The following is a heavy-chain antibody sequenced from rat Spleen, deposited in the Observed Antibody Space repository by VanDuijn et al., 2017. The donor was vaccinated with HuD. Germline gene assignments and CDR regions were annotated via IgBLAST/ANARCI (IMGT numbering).Heavy chain of an antibody. V-gene: IGHV5S23*01. CDR1: GFTYSNYV. CDR3: VRHGYTRYYFDY. D-gene: IGHD1-9*01. Sequence: EVQLVESGGGLVQPGRSLKLSCAASGFTYSNYVMAWVSQAPTKGLEWVASISTGGGNTYYRDSVKGRFTISRDNAKSTLYLQMDSLRSEDTATYYCVRHGYTRYYFDYWGQGVMVTVSS. CDR2: ISTGGGNT. J-gene: IGHJ2*01.